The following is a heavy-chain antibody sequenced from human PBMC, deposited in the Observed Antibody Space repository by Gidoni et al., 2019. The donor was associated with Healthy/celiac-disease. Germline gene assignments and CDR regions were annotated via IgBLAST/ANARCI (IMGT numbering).Heavy chain of an antibody. CDR3: ANSDDSSGYYLPFEYFQH. D-gene: IGHD3-22*01. Sequence: EVQLLESGGGLVQPGGSLRLSCAASGFTFRSYAMSWVRQAPGKGLEWVSAISGSGGSTYYADSVKGRFTISRDNSKNTLYLQMNSLRAEDTAVYYCANSDDSSGYYLPFEYFQHWGQGTLVTVSS. V-gene: IGHV3-23*01. CDR1: GFTFRSYA. J-gene: IGHJ1*01. CDR2: ISGSGGST.